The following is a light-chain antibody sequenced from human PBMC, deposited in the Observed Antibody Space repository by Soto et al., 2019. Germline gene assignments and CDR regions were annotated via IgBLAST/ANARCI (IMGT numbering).Light chain of an antibody. V-gene: IGKV1-39*01. Sequence: DIQLTQSPSSLSASVGDSVTITCRASESISSYLSWYQQNPGKAPRLLISAASRLQSGVPSRFSGTGSGTHFTLTISGLRPEDFATYYCQQTYSTPPINFSGGTKVEVK. CDR1: ESISSY. CDR2: AAS. J-gene: IGKJ4*01. CDR3: QQTYSTPPIN.